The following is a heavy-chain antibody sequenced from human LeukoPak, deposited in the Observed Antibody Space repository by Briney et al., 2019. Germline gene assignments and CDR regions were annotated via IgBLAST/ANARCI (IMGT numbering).Heavy chain of an antibody. CDR1: GGSFSGYY. D-gene: IGHD3-22*01. V-gene: IGHV4-34*01. Sequence: PSETLSLTCAVYGGSFSGYYWSWIRQPPGKGLEWIGEINHSGSTNYNPSLKSRVTISVDTSKNQFSLKLSSVTAADTAVYYCARAEITMIVVGAFDIWGQGTMVTVSS. CDR2: INHSGST. J-gene: IGHJ3*02. CDR3: ARAEITMIVVGAFDI.